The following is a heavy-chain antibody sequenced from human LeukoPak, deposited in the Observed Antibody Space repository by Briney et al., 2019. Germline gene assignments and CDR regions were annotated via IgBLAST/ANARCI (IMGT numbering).Heavy chain of an antibody. CDR3: ARVGGGNPHVPYYYYMDV. J-gene: IGHJ6*03. CDR2: IIPIFGTA. CDR1: GGTFSSYA. Sequence: SVKVSCKASGGTFSSYAISWVRQAPGQGLEWMGGIIPIFGTANYAQKFQGRVTITTDESTSTAYMELSSLRSEDTAVYYCARVGGGNPHVPYYYYMDVWGKGTTVTVSS. V-gene: IGHV1-69*05. D-gene: IGHD4-23*01.